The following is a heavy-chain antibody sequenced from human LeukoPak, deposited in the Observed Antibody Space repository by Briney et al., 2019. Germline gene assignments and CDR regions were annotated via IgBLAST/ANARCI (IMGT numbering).Heavy chain of an antibody. CDR2: IIPIFGTA. Sequence: SVKVSCKASGGTFSSYAISWVRQAPGQGLEWMGGIIPIFGTANYAQKFQGRVTIIADESTTIAYMELSSLRSEDTAVYYCARYLDGDYWGQGTLVTVSS. D-gene: IGHD3-3*01. V-gene: IGHV1-69*01. CDR3: ARYLDGDY. CDR1: GGTFSSYA. J-gene: IGHJ4*02.